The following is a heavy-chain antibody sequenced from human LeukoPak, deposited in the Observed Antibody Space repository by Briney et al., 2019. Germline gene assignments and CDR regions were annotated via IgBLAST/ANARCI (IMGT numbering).Heavy chain of an antibody. D-gene: IGHD3-10*01. CDR2: ISAIDGST. V-gene: IGHV3-23*01. Sequence: GGSLRLSCAASGFTFNNYAMSWFRQAPGKGLEWVSGISAIDGSTYYADSVKGRFTISRDISKTTLCLQMHNLRAEDTAVYYCAKVEYDYGSGEDAYDIWGQGTMVTVSS. CDR1: GFTFNNYA. CDR3: AKVEYDYGSGEDAYDI. J-gene: IGHJ3*02.